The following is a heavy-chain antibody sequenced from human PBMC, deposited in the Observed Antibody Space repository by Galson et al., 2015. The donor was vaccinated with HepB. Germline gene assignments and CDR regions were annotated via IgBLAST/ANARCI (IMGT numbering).Heavy chain of an antibody. CDR2: ISAYNGNT. D-gene: IGHD1-26*01. Sequence: SVKVSCKASGYTFTSYGISWVRQAPGQGLEWMGWISAYNGNTNYAQKLQGRVTMTTDTSTSTAYMELRSLRSDDTAVYYCARESSGSYLKDYYFDYWGQGTLVTVSS. J-gene: IGHJ4*02. CDR1: GYTFTSYG. V-gene: IGHV1-18*01. CDR3: ARESSGSYLKDYYFDY.